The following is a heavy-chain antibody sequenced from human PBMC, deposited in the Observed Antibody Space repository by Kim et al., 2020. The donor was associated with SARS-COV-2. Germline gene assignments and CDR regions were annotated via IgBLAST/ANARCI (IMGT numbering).Heavy chain of an antibody. D-gene: IGHD3-10*01. CDR1: GGSFSGYY. CDR2: INHSGST. Sequence: SETLSLTCAVYGGSFSGYYWSWIRQPPGKGLEWIGEINHSGSTNYNPSLKSRVTISVDTSKNQFSLKLSSVTAADTAVYYCARGRTYGSGSSWGFDIWGQGTMVTVSS. V-gene: IGHV4-34*01. CDR3: ARGRTYGSGSSWGFDI. J-gene: IGHJ3*02.